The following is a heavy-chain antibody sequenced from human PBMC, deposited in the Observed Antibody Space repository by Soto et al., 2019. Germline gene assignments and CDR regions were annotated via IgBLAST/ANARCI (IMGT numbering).Heavy chain of an antibody. CDR1: GYTFTSYD. V-gene: IGHV1-8*01. CDR2: MNPNSGNT. CDR3: SREVNCYGLDV. Sequence: QVQLVQSGAEVKKPGASVKVPCKASGYTFTSYDINWVRQATGQGLEWMGWMNPNSGNTGYAQKFQGSVTTTRDTSISTAYMELSSLRSEDTAVYYCSREVNCYGLDVWGQGTTVTVSS. J-gene: IGHJ6*02.